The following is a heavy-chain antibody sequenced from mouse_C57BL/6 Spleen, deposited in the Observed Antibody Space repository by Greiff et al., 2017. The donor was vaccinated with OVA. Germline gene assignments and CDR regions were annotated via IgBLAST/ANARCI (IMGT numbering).Heavy chain of an antibody. CDR1: GYAFRSYW. D-gene: IGHD2-1*01. Sequence: VKLVESGAELVKPGASVKLSCKASGYAFRSYWMNWVKQRPGKGLEWIGQIYPGDGDTNYNGKFKGKATLTADKTSSTGYMQLSSLTSEDSAVYFCARNGNYDDWGQGTTLTVSS. V-gene: IGHV1-80*01. CDR2: IYPGDGDT. CDR3: ARNGNYDD. J-gene: IGHJ2*01.